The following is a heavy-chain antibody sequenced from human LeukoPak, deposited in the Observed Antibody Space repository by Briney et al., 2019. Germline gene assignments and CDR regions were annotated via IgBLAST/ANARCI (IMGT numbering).Heavy chain of an antibody. CDR2: IYYSGSI. Sequence: PSETLSLTCTVSGGSISSYYWSWIRQPPGKGLEWIGYIYYSGSINYNPSLKSRVTISVDTSKNQFSLKLSSVTAADTAVYYCARDDGSYDYVWGSYRFDYWGQGTLVTVSS. V-gene: IGHV4-59*01. J-gene: IGHJ4*02. CDR3: ARDDGSYDYVWGSYRFDY. CDR1: GGSISSYY. D-gene: IGHD3-16*02.